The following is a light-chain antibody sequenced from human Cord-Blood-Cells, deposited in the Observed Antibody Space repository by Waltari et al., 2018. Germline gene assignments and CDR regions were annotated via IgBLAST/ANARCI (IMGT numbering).Light chain of an antibody. Sequence: QSALTQPASVSGSPGQSITISCTGTSSDVGSYNLVSWYQQHPGKAPKLMIYEGSKRASVVSNRFSGSKSGNTASLTISGLQAEDEADYYCCSYAGSSTLGVFGGGTKLTVL. V-gene: IGLV2-23*01. CDR3: CSYAGSSTLGV. CDR2: EGS. CDR1: SSDVGSYNL. J-gene: IGLJ2*01.